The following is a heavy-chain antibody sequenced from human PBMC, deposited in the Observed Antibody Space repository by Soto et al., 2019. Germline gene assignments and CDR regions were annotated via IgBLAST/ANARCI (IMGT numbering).Heavy chain of an antibody. D-gene: IGHD3-16*01. J-gene: IGHJ6*02. CDR1: GEAVGSGQSY. CDR3: ARGRAVSAGIRLCRRMDV. CDR2: SFVTGAM. Sequence: QVQLQESGPGLVKPSETLSLLCFVSGEAVGSGQSYWYWIRQAPGQGPVWIGHSFVTGAMKDSASASGAVSISVDRSKRQISVSLNGVTVANSDTTFCARGRAVSAGIRLCRRMDVWGAGTTVT. V-gene: IGHV4-61*01.